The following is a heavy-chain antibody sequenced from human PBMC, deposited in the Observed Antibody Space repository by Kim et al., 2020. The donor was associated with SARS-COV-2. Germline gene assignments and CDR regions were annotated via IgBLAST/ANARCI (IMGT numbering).Heavy chain of an antibody. J-gene: IGHJ3*02. Sequence: SETLSLTCAVYGGSFSGYYWSWIRQPPGKGLEWIGEINHSGSTNYNPSLKSRVTISVDTSKNQFSLKLSSVTAADTAVYYCATANRRFPVVPAATPGAFDIWGQGTMVTVSS. V-gene: IGHV4-34*01. CDR1: GGSFSGYY. CDR2: INHSGST. D-gene: IGHD2-2*01. CDR3: ATANRRFPVVPAATPGAFDI.